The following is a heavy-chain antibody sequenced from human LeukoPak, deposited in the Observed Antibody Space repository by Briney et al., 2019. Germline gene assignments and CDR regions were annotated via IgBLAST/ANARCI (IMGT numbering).Heavy chain of an antibody. CDR1: GFTVSNNY. CDR2: IYSGGST. CDR3: ARERRGFVDY. J-gene: IGHJ4*02. Sequence: PGGSLRLSCAASGFTVSNNYMSWVRQAPGKGLEWVSVIYSGGSTYYADSVKGRFTISRDNSKNTTYLQMNSLRAEDTGVYYCARERRGFVDYWGQGTLVTVSS. V-gene: IGHV3-53*01. D-gene: IGHD3-10*01.